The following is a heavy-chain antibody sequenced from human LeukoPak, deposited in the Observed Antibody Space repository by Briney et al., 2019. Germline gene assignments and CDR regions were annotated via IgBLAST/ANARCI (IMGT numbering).Heavy chain of an antibody. J-gene: IGHJ4*02. Sequence: ASVKLSCTASGYTFTGNYIHWVRQAPGQGLEWMGWINPNSSDTNYAQKFQGRVAMTTDTSIATAYMELSRLTCDDTAVYYCARTPYSSGSFDYWGQGTLVTVSS. CDR1: GYTFTGNY. CDR2: INPNSSDT. D-gene: IGHD6-19*01. CDR3: ARTPYSSGSFDY. V-gene: IGHV1-2*02.